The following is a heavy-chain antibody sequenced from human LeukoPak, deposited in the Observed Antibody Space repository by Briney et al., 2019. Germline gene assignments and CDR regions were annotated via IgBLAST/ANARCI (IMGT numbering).Heavy chain of an antibody. CDR3: ANDLRYTTSSARKNYFDY. V-gene: IGHV3-23*01. CDR2: ISYSGGSS. Sequence: GGSLRLSCAASGFTFSTYGMIWVRQAPGKGLEWVSGISYSGGSSYYADSVKGRFTISRDNSKNTLYLQMSGPRAEDTAVYYCANDLRYTTSSARKNYFDYWGQGTLVTVSS. CDR1: GFTFSTYG. J-gene: IGHJ4*02. D-gene: IGHD6-13*01.